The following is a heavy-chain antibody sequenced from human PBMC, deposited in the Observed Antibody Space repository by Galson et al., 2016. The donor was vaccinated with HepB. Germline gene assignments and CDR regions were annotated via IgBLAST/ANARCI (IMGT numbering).Heavy chain of an antibody. CDR1: GFTFSNYP. V-gene: IGHV3-30*04. Sequence: SLRLSCAVSGFTFSNYPMHWVRQAPGKGLEWVSVISYHGSIQYYANSVKGRFTISRDQSKSTLYLQMSGLSVEDTAMYYCVKDSRGVPPDDFDYWGQGTLITVSS. CDR3: VKDSRGVPPDDFDY. D-gene: IGHD1-1*01. CDR2: ISYHGSIQ. J-gene: IGHJ4*02.